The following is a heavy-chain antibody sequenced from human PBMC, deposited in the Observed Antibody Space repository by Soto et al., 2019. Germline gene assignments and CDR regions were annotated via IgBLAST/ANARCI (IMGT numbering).Heavy chain of an antibody. CDR2: ISSSSSTI. Sequence: GGSLRLSCAASGFTFSSYSMNWVRQAPGKGLEWVSYISSSSSTIYYADSVKGRFTISRDNAKNSLYLQMNSLRDEDTAVYYCARVFNYYDSSGYFSRYYGMDVWGQGTKVTVSS. J-gene: IGHJ6*02. D-gene: IGHD3-22*01. CDR1: GFTFSSYS. V-gene: IGHV3-48*02. CDR3: ARVFNYYDSSGYFSRYYGMDV.